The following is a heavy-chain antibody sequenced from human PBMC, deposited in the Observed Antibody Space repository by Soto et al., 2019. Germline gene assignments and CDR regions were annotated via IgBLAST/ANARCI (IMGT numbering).Heavy chain of an antibody. CDR2: ISGSGGST. J-gene: IGHJ3*02. V-gene: IGHV3-23*01. CDR3: AKVGGSGWFDAFDI. CDR1: GFTVSSNY. Sequence: GSLRLSCAASGFTVSSNYMSWVRQAPGKGLDWVSVISGSGGSTDYAGSVKGRFTISRDNSKNALFLQMNSLRAEDTALYYCAKVGGSGWFDAFDIWGQGTMVTVSS. D-gene: IGHD6-19*01.